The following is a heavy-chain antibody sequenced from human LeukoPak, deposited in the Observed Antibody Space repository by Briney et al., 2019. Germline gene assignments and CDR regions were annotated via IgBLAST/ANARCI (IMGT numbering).Heavy chain of an antibody. Sequence: PGGSLRLSCAASGFTFSSYAMHWVRQAPGKGLEWVAVISYDGSNKYYADSVKGRFTISRDNSKNTLYLQMNSLRAEDTAVYYCSKDRSFYWGQETLVTVSS. CDR1: GFTFSSYA. V-gene: IGHV3-30-3*01. J-gene: IGHJ4*02. CDR2: ISYDGSNK. CDR3: SKDRSFY.